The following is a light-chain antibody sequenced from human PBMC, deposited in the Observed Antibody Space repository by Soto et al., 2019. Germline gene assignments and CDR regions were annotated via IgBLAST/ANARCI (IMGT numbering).Light chain of an antibody. CDR2: KAS. Sequence: SQSISSWLAWYQQKPGKAPKLLIYKASSLESGVPSRFSGSGSGTEFTLTISSLQPDDFATYYCQQYNSYPWTFGQGTKVDIK. CDR3: QQYNSYPWT. CDR1: QSISSW. V-gene: IGKV1-5*03. J-gene: IGKJ1*01.